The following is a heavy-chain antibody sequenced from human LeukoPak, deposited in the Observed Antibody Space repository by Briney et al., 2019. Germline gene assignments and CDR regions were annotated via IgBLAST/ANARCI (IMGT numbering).Heavy chain of an antibody. V-gene: IGHV4-38-2*02. CDR2: IYHSGST. CDR3: ARASTGAYAFDI. Sequence: SETLSLTCTVSGYSISSGYYWGWIRQPPGQGLEWIGSIYHSGSTYYNPSLKSRVTISVDTSKNQFSLKLSSVTAADTAVYYCARASTGAYAFDIWGQGTMVTVSS. J-gene: IGHJ3*02. CDR1: GYSISSGYY. D-gene: IGHD1-14*01.